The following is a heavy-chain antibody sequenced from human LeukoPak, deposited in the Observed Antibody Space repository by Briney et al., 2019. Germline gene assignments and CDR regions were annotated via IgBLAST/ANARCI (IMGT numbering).Heavy chain of an antibody. Sequence: RGSLRLSCAASGFSFNTYNMNWVRQAPGKGLEWVSSISSGGSYKSYGDSMKGRFTISRDNDKNSLYLQMNSLGADDTGIYFCVRGGELVVAGGTFDSWGQGTLVIVSS. CDR1: GFSFNTYN. D-gene: IGHD2-15*01. J-gene: IGHJ4*02. CDR3: VRGGELVVAGGTFDS. CDR2: ISSGGSYK. V-gene: IGHV3-21*01.